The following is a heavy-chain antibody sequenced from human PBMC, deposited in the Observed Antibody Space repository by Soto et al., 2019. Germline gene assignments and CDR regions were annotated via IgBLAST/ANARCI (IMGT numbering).Heavy chain of an antibody. V-gene: IGHV1-46*01. CDR3: ARGTTIFGVVIITYNWFDP. Sequence: QVQLVQSGAEVKKPGASVKVSCKASGYTFTSYYMHWVRQAPGQGLEWMGIINPSGGSTSYAQKFQGRVTMTRDTSTSTVYMELSSLRSEDTAVYYCARGTTIFGVVIITYNWFDPWGQGTLVTVSS. CDR1: GYTFTSYY. CDR2: INPSGGST. D-gene: IGHD3-3*01. J-gene: IGHJ5*02.